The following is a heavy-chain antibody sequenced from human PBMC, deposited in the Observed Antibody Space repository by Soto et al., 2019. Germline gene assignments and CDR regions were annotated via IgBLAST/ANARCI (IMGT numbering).Heavy chain of an antibody. J-gene: IGHJ6*02. CDR2: IKQDGSEK. V-gene: IGHV3-7*01. CDR3: ARDKYYDYVWGNYRQTYYYDGMDV. Sequence: GGSLRLSCAASGFTFSRYWMSWVRQAPGKGLEWVANIKQDGSEKYYVDSVKGRFTISRDNAENSLYLQMNSLRAEDTAVYYCARDKYYDYVWGNYRQTYYYDGMDVWGQGTTVTVSS. D-gene: IGHD3-16*02. CDR1: GFTFSRYW.